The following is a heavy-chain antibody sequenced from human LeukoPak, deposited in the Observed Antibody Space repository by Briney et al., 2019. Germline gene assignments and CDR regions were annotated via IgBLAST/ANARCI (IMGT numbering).Heavy chain of an antibody. Sequence: SETLSLTCTVSGDSITSSDYYWGWIRQPPGKGLEWIGNMYYSESTYYNPSLKSRVTISVDTSKNQFSLKLSSVTAADTAVYYCARLRESGSYLGYFDYWGQGTLVTVSS. J-gene: IGHJ4*02. CDR3: ARLRESGSYLGYFDY. D-gene: IGHD3-10*01. CDR1: GDSITSSDYY. CDR2: MYYSEST. V-gene: IGHV4-39*01.